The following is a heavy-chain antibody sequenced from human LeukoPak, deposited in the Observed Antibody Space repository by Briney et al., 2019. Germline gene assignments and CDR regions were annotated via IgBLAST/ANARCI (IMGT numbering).Heavy chain of an antibody. CDR2: ISSRASTT. CDR3: ATGKRQLDY. CDR1: GFTFSDYY. Sequence: GSLRLSCAAPGFTFSDYYMSWIRQAPGQGLEWVSYISSRASTTYYADSVKGRFTISRDNANNSMYLQMNSLRTEDTAVYYCATGKRQLDYWGQGTLVTVSS. J-gene: IGHJ4*02. D-gene: IGHD6-13*01. V-gene: IGHV3-11*01.